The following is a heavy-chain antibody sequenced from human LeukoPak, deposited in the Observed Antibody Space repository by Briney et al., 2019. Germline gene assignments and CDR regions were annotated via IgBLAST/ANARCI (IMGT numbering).Heavy chain of an antibody. J-gene: IGHJ4*02. V-gene: IGHV1-2*02. Sequence: GASVTVSCKASGYTFTAYYMHWVRQAPGQGPEWMGWINPNSGVTNYAQKFQGRVIMTSDTSISTAYMEFSRLRSDDTAMYYCARDLGVTVRPFSLFYWGQGTLVTVSS. CDR3: ARDLGVTVRPFSLFY. D-gene: IGHD6-6*01. CDR2: INPNSGVT. CDR1: GYTFTAYY.